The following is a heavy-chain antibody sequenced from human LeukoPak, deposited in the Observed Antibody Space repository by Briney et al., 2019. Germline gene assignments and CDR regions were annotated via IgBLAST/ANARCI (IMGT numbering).Heavy chain of an antibody. Sequence: SETLSLTCTVSGGSISSGSYYWSWIRQPAGKRLEWIGHIYRSGSTNYNPSLKSRPTISVDTSKNQFSLKMSSVTAADTAVYFCARQLYVSGSYCAPMDVWGKGTTVTISS. CDR3: ARQLYVSGSYCAPMDV. CDR2: IYRSGST. D-gene: IGHD3-10*01. J-gene: IGHJ6*03. V-gene: IGHV4-61*09. CDR1: GGSISSGSYY.